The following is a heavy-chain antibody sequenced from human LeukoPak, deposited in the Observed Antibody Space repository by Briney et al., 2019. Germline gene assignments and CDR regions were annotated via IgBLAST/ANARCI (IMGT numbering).Heavy chain of an antibody. CDR2: IYSSGST. D-gene: IGHD4-17*01. CDR1: GGSISSGYYY. J-gene: IGHJ5*02. V-gene: IGHV4-31*02. Sequence: PSETLSLTCSVSGGSISSGYYYWTWIRQHPGTGPEWIGYIYSSGSTHYNPSLKSRSTISVDTSKNQFSLKLTSVTAADTAVYFCTYGDFKNWFDPWGQGILVTVSS. CDR3: TYGDFKNWFDP.